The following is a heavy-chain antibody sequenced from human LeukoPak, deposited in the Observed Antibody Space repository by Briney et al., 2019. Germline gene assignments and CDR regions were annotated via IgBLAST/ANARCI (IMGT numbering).Heavy chain of an antibody. D-gene: IGHD3-16*02. Sequence: GGSLRLSCTASGFTFGDYAMSWVRQAPGKGLEWVGFIRSKAYGGTTEYAASVKGRYTISRDDSKSIAYLQMNSLKTEDTAAYYCTRVATFGGVIVIPYFDYWGQGTLVTVSS. CDR2: IRSKAYGGTT. CDR1: GFTFGDYA. V-gene: IGHV3-49*04. CDR3: TRVATFGGVIVIPYFDY. J-gene: IGHJ4*02.